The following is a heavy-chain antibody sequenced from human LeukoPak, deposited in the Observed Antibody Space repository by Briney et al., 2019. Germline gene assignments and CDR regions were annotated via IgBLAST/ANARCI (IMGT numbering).Heavy chain of an antibody. CDR1: GFIFSSYW. V-gene: IGHV3-21*01. CDR3: ASGRGGSFDY. CDR2: ISSSSSYI. D-gene: IGHD1-26*01. J-gene: IGHJ4*02. Sequence: GGSLRLSCAASGFIFSSYWMNWVRQAPGKGLEWVSSISSSSSYIYYADSVKGRFTISRDNAKNSLYLQMNSLRAEDTAVYYCASGRGGSFDYWGQGTLVTVSS.